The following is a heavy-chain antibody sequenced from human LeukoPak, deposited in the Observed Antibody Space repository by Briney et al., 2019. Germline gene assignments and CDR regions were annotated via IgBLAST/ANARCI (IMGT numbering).Heavy chain of an antibody. Sequence: ASVKVSCKASGYMFSDYAIQWVRQAPGQGPEWMGWINAGNGKTKYSQKFQGRVTITRETSASTAYVELSGLRSEDTAVYYCARARWTSTVTTYYLDYWGQGTLVTVSS. V-gene: IGHV1-3*01. J-gene: IGHJ4*02. CDR3: ARARWTSTVTTYYLDY. CDR2: INAGNGKT. CDR1: GYMFSDYA. D-gene: IGHD4-17*01.